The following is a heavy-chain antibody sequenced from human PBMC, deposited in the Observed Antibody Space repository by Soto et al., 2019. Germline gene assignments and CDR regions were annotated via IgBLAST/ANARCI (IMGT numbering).Heavy chain of an antibody. J-gene: IGHJ6*02. CDR2: ISYDGSNK. V-gene: IGHV3-30*18. D-gene: IGHD5-18*01. CDR3: AKDKDTAMAPYYYFGMDV. Sequence: PGGSLTLSCAASGFTFSRYGMHWVRQAPGKGLEWVAVISYDGSNKYYADSVKGRFTISRDNSKNTLYLQMNSLRAEDTAVYYCAKDKDTAMAPYYYFGMDVWGQGTTVTVSS. CDR1: GFTFSRYG.